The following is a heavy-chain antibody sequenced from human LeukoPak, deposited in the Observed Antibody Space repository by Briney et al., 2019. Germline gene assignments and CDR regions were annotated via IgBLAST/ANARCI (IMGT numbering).Heavy chain of an antibody. CDR2: INPNSGGT. J-gene: IGHJ3*02. Sequence: ASVKVSCKVSGYTLTELSMHWVRQAPGQGLEWMGWINPNSGGTNYAQKFQGWVTMTRDTSISTAYMELSRLRSDDTAVYYCAREILGYSGYDSRAFDIWGQGTMVTVSS. CDR3: AREILGYSGYDSRAFDI. D-gene: IGHD5-12*01. V-gene: IGHV1-2*04. CDR1: GYTLTELS.